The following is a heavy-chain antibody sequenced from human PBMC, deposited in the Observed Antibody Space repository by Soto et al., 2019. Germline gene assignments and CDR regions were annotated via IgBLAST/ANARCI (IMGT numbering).Heavy chain of an antibody. CDR3: AKARSGWYIYYYYGMDV. CDR1: GVTFSSYA. V-gene: IGHV3-23*01. Sequence: GGSLRLSCAASGVTFSSYAMSCVRQAPGKGLEWVSAISGSGGSTYYADSVKGRFTISRDNSKNTLYLQMNSLRAEDTAVYYCAKARSGWYIYYYYGMDVWGQGTTVTVSS. D-gene: IGHD6-19*01. CDR2: ISGSGGST. J-gene: IGHJ6*02.